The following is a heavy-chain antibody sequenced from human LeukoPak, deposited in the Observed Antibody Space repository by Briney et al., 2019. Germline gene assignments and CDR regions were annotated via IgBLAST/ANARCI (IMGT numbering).Heavy chain of an antibody. D-gene: IGHD6-19*01. V-gene: IGHV3-21*01. CDR2: ISSSSSHI. CDR3: ARDQDLAVGLSWYFDY. CDR1: GFTFSSYS. J-gene: IGHJ4*02. Sequence: GGSLRLSCAASGFTFSSYSMNWVRQAPGKGLEWVSSISSSSSHIYYADSVKGRFTISRDNATNSLYLQMNSLRAEDTAVYYCARDQDLAVGLSWYFDYWGQGTLVTVSS.